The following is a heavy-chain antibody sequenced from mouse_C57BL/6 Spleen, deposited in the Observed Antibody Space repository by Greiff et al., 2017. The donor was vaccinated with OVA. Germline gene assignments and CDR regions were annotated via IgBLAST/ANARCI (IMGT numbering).Heavy chain of an antibody. CDR2: ISSGGSYT. V-gene: IGHV5-6*02. J-gene: IGHJ2*01. Sequence: EVKLMESGGDLVKPGGSLKLSCAASGFTFSSYGMSWVRQTPDKRLEWVATISSGGSYTYYQDSVKGRFTISRDNAKNTLYLQMSSLKSEDTAMYYCARRGVTTDYFDYWGQGTTLTVSS. D-gene: IGHD2-2*01. CDR3: ARRGVTTDYFDY. CDR1: GFTFSSYG.